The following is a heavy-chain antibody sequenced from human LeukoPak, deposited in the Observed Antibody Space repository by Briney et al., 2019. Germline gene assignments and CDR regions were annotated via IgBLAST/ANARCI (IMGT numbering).Heavy chain of an antibody. V-gene: IGHV3-64*01. CDR3: ARDVRGYSYGSYYYYYYYMDV. Sequence: GGSLRLSCAASGLTFSSYAMHWVRQAPGKGLEYVSAISSNGGSTYYANSVKGRFTISRDNSKNTLYLQMGSLRAEDMAVYYCARDVRGYSYGSYYYYYYYMDVWGKGTTVTVSS. J-gene: IGHJ6*03. D-gene: IGHD5-18*01. CDR1: GLTFSSYA. CDR2: ISSNGGST.